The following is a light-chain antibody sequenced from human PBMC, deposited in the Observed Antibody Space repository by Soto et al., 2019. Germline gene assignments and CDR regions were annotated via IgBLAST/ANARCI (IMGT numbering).Light chain of an antibody. J-gene: IGLJ3*02. CDR1: SSDVGGYNY. CDR2: EVS. V-gene: IGLV2-14*01. CDR3: SSYTSSSTLLV. Sequence: QCALTQPASVYGSPGQSITISCTRTSSDVGGYNYVSWYQQDPGKAPKLMIYEVSNRPSGVSNRFSGSKSGNTASLTISGLQAEDEADYYCSSYTSSSTLLVFGGGTKVTV.